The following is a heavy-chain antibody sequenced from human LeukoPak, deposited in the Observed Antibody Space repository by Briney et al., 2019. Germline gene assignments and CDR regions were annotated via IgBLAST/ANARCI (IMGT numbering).Heavy chain of an antibody. V-gene: IGHV1-8*01. CDR3: ARGVGCSGGSGYHYYMDV. Sequence: ASVKVSCKASGYTFTSYDINWVRQATGQGLEWMGWMNPNSGNTGYAQKFRDRVTMTRSTYISTAYMELSSLRTEDTAVYYFARGVGCSGGSGYHYYMDVWGKGTTVTVSS. CDR2: MNPNSGNT. J-gene: IGHJ6*03. D-gene: IGHD2-15*01. CDR1: GYTFTSYD.